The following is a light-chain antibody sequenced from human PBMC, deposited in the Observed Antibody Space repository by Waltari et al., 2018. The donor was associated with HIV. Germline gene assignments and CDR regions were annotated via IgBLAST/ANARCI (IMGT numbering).Light chain of an antibody. Sequence: QSALTQPAPVSGSPGQSITISCTGTSSDVGGYNFVPWYQQHPGKAPKLMIYQVSNRPSWVSNRFSGSKSGNTASLTISGLQAEDEADYYCSSYTSSSTLVFGTGTKVTVL. V-gene: IGLV2-14*01. CDR3: SSYTSSSTLV. CDR2: QVS. CDR1: SSDVGGYNF. J-gene: IGLJ1*01.